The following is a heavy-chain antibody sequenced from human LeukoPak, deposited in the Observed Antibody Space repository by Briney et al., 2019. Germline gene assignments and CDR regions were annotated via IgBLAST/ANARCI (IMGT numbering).Heavy chain of an antibody. J-gene: IGHJ4*02. CDR3: ARADTAMGAFDY. D-gene: IGHD5-18*01. Sequence: TLSLTCAVSGGSISSSNWWSWIRQPPGKALEWLALIYWDDDKRYSPSLKSRLTITKDTSKNQVVLAMTNMDPVDTATYFCARADTAMGAFDYWGQGTLVTVSS. CDR1: GGSISSSNW. V-gene: IGHV2-5*08. CDR2: IYWDDDK.